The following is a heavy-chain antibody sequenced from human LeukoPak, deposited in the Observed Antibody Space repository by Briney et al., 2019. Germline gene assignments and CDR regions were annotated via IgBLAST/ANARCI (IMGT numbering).Heavy chain of an antibody. CDR2: ITGRSNKT. CDR1: GFNFNKYD. D-gene: IGHD6-19*01. J-gene: IGHJ4*02. Sequence: GGSLRLSCAASGFNFNKYDMTWARQAPGKGLEWVSTITGRSNKTYYTDSVKGRFVTSRDNSKDTLYLQMNSLRAEDTASYYCAKGGWLDDLGQGALVTVSS. V-gene: IGHV3-23*01. CDR3: AKGGWLDD.